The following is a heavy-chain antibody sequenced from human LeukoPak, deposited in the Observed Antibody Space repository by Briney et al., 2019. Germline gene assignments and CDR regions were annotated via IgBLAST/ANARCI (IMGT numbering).Heavy chain of an antibody. CDR3: ASFHTPHSSGYYPKGARFDY. CDR1: GGSFSGYY. CDR2: INHSGST. V-gene: IGHV4-34*01. Sequence: SETLSLTCAVYGGSFSGYYWSWVRQPPGKGVEGSGEINHSGSTNYTPSLNSRLTISVDSSKHLFSLKLSSVPAAATAVYYCASFHTPHSSGYYPKGARFDYWGQGTLVTVSS. J-gene: IGHJ4*02. D-gene: IGHD3-22*01.